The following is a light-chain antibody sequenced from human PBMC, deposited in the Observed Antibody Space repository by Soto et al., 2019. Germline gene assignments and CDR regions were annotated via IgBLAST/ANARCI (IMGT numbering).Light chain of an antibody. Sequence: EIVMTQSPAAVSVSPGETTRLSCRASQSINSDVAWYQQKVGQTPRLLIYDASNRATGIPARFSGSGSGTDFTLSISSLEPEDFAVYYCQQRSNWPITFGQGTRLEIK. V-gene: IGKV3-11*01. CDR1: QSINSD. CDR3: QQRSNWPIT. J-gene: IGKJ5*01. CDR2: DAS.